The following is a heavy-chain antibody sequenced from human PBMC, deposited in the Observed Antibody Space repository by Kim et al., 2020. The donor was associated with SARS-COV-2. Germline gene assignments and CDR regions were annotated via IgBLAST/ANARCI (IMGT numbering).Heavy chain of an antibody. V-gene: IGHV4-4*02. D-gene: IGHD2-21*02. Sequence: KSRVTISVDKSKNQFSLKLSSVTAADTAVYYCARGAYCGGDCYSGDAFDIWGQGTMVTVSS. J-gene: IGHJ3*02. CDR3: ARGAYCGGDCYSGDAFDI.